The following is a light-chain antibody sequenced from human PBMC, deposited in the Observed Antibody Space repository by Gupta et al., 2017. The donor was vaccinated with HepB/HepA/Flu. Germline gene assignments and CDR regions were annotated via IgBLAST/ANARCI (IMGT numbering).Light chain of an antibody. CDR2: WAS. CDR3: QQYYDTPIT. CDR1: QNVLYSNNRGF. Sequence: DIVMTQSPDSLVASLGERATINSKSSQNVLYSNNRGFLAWYQQKPGHPPKLLISWASTRESGVPDRFSGSGSGTDFTLTISSLQAEDVAVYYCQQYYDTPITFGQGTRLEIK. J-gene: IGKJ5*01. V-gene: IGKV4-1*01.